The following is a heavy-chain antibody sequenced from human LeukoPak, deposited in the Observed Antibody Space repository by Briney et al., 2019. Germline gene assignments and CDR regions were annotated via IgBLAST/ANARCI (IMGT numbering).Heavy chain of an antibody. J-gene: IGHJ4*02. CDR2: IYSGGST. CDR3: ARVGRGYSYGYIDY. D-gene: IGHD5-18*01. Sequence: PGGSLRLSCAASGFTVSSNYMSWVRQAPGKGPEWVSVIYSGGSTYYADSVKGRFTISRDNSKNTLYLQMNSLRAEDTAVYYCARVGRGYSYGYIDYWGQGTLVTVSS. CDR1: GFTVSSNY. V-gene: IGHV3-53*01.